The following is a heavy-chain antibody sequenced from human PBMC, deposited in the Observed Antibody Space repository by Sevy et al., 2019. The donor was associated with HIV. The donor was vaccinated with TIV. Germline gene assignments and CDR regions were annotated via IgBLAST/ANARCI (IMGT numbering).Heavy chain of an antibody. V-gene: IGHV3-49*03. Sequence: GGSLRLSCTTSGFTFGDYAMSWFRQAPGKGLEWVGFIRNTAYGGTTEYAASVKGRFTISRDDSKSIAYLQMNSLKTEDTAVYYCTRAGGVTTAYLDYWGQGTLVTVSS. J-gene: IGHJ4*02. CDR3: TRAGGVTTAYLDY. D-gene: IGHD4-4*01. CDR2: IRNTAYGGTT. CDR1: GFTFGDYA.